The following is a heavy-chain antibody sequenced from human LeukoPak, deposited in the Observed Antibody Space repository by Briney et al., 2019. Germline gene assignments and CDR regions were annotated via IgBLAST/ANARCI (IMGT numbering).Heavy chain of an antibody. V-gene: IGHV3-30-3*01. J-gene: IGHJ4*02. D-gene: IGHD6-13*01. CDR1: GFTFSSYA. CDR2: ISYDGSNK. Sequence: GGSLRLSCAASGFTFSSYAMHWVRQAPGKGVEGVAGISYDGSNKYYADSVKGRFTISRDNSKNTLYLQMNSLRAEDTAVYYCARDQRADTGIFDYWGQGTLVTVSS. CDR3: ARDQRADTGIFDY.